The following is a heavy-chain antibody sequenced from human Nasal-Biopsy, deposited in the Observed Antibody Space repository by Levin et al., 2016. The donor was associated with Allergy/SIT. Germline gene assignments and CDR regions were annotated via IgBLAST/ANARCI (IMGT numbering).Heavy chain of an antibody. D-gene: IGHD1-1*01. V-gene: IGHV4-4*07. CDR2: IYFSGSK. CDR1: TGYITSYY. CDR3: ATGPRYNFGSNWFFQR. Sequence: SETLSLTCTVSTGYITSYYWSWIRQPPGKGLEWIGHIYFSGSKTYNPSLKSRVTMSMDTSESHFSLQLASVTAADTAVYFCATGPRYNFGSNWFFQRWGRGTLVTVSS. J-gene: IGHJ2*01.